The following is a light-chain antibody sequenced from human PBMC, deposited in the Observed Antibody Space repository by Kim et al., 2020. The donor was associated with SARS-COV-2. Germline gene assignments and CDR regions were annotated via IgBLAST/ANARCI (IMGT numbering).Light chain of an antibody. CDR1: GSDVGSYNL. J-gene: IGLJ3*02. CDR3: CSYAGSSTPNWV. CDR2: EVS. V-gene: IGLV2-23*02. Sequence: TISCTGTGSDVGSYNLVSWYQQHPGKAPKLMIYEVSKRPSGVSNRFSGSKSDNTASLTISGLQAEDEADYYCCSYAGSSTPNWVFGGGTKLTVL.